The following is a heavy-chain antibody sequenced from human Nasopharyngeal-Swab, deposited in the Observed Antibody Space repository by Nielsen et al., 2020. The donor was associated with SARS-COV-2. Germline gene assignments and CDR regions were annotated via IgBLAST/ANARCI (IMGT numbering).Heavy chain of an antibody. CDR2: IIPIFGTA. J-gene: IGHJ5*02. D-gene: IGHD3-10*01. V-gene: IGHV1-69*13. CDR3: ARFGVTMVRGVNWFDP. CDR1: GGTFSSYA. Sequence: SVKVPCKASGGTFSSYAISWVRQAPGQGLEWMGGIIPIFGTANYAQKFQGRVTITADESTSTAYMELSSLRSEDTAVYYCARFGVTMVRGVNWFDPWGQGTLVTVSS.